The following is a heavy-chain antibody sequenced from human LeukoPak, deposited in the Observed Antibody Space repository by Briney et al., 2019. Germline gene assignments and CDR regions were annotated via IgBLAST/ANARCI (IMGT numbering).Heavy chain of an antibody. V-gene: IGHV3-23*01. CDR3: AKDLDQAVWSGCYTYFDY. CDR2: ISGSGGST. CDR1: GFTFSSYA. D-gene: IGHD3-3*01. J-gene: IGHJ4*02. Sequence: GGSLRLSCAASGFTFSSYAMSWVRQAPGKGLEWVSAISGSGGSTYYADSVKGRFTISRDNSKNTLYLQMNSLRAEDTAVYYCAKDLDQAVWSGCYTYFDYWGQGTLVTVSS.